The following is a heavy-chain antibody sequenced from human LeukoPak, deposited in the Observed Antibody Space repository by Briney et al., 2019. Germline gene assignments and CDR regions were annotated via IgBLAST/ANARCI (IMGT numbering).Heavy chain of an antibody. CDR3: ERDLVVEMATAAEDC. D-gene: IGHD5-24*01. CDR2: ISSSSTYI. V-gene: IGHV3-21*01. J-gene: IGHJ4*02. CDR1: GFTFSSYL. Sequence: GGSLRLSCAASGFTFSSYLMNWVRQAPGKGLEWVSSISSSSTYIYYADSVKGRFTISRDNAKNSLYLQMNSLRAEDTAVYYWERDLVVEMATAAEDCWGQGPLSPVSA.